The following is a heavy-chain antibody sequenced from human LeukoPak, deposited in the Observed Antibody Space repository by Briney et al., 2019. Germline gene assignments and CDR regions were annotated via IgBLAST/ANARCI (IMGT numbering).Heavy chain of an antibody. V-gene: IGHV3-23*01. J-gene: IGHJ4*02. Sequence: PGGSLRLSCAASGFTFSKYAMSWVRQAPGKGLEWVSGISGSGGSTYYADSVKGRFTISRDNSKNTLYLQMNSLRAEDTAVYYCAKSDDSSGYYYGIVYWGQGTLVTVSS. CDR3: AKSDDSSGYYYGIVY. D-gene: IGHD3-22*01. CDR1: GFTFSKYA. CDR2: ISGSGGST.